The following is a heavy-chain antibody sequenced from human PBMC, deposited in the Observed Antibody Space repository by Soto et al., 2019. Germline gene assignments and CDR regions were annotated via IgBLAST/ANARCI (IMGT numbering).Heavy chain of an antibody. CDR3: ARNGPYYDVWSGYYRNDYYYYSMDV. Sequence: SETLSLTCTVSGDSISSYFWSWIRQPPAKGLEWIGYIYSNGSTKYNPSLKSRLTMSVDTSMNQFSLKLSSVTAADTAVYYCARNGPYYDVWSGYYRNDYYYYSMDVWGQGTTVTVSS. CDR1: GDSISSYF. CDR2: IYSNGST. D-gene: IGHD3-3*01. J-gene: IGHJ6*02. V-gene: IGHV4-59*01.